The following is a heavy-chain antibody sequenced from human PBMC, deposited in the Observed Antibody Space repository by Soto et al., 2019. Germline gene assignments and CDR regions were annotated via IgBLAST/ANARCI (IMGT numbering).Heavy chain of an antibody. D-gene: IGHD1-26*01. J-gene: IGHJ4*02. Sequence: GGSLRLSCTASGFTFSSYSMNWVRQAPGKGLEWVSSISSSSSYIYYADSVKGRFTISRDNAKNSLYLQMNSLRAEDTAVYYCASFSSVGATDYWGQGALVTVYS. V-gene: IGHV3-21*01. CDR1: GFTFSSYS. CDR3: ASFSSVGATDY. CDR2: ISSSSSYI.